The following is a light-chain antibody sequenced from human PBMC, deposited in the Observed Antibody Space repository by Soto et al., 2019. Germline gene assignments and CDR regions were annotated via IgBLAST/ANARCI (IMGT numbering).Light chain of an antibody. CDR1: SSDVGGYNY. CDR3: CSYAGTYTHYV. CDR2: DVS. V-gene: IGLV2-11*01. J-gene: IGLJ1*01. Sequence: QSVLTQPRSVSGSPGQSVTISSTGTSSDVGGYNYVSWYQQHPGKAPKLMIYDVSQRPSGVPDRFSGSKSGNTASLTISGLQAEDEADYYCCSYAGTYTHYVFGTGTKVTVL.